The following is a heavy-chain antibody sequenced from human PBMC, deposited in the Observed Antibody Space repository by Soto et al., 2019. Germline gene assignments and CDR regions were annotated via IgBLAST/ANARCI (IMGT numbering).Heavy chain of an antibody. CDR1: GFTFDDYA. Sequence: GGSLRLSCAASGFTFDDYAMHWVRQAPGKGLEWVSGISWNSGSRGYADSVKGRFTTSRDNAKKSLYLQMNSLRAEDTAFYYCAKAPSGYDKYYFDYWGQGTLVTVSS. D-gene: IGHD5-12*01. J-gene: IGHJ4*02. V-gene: IGHV3-9*01. CDR3: AKAPSGYDKYYFDY. CDR2: ISWNSGSR.